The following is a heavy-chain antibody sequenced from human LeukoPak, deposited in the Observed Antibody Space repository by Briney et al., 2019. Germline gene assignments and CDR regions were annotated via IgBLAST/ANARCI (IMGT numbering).Heavy chain of an antibody. Sequence: GGSLRLSCAASGFTFSSYGMHWVRQAPGKGLEWVAVIWYDGSNKYYADSVKGRFTISRDNSKNTLYLQMNSLRAEETAVYYCARPSPYYDSSGYSDFDYWGQGTLVTVSS. D-gene: IGHD3-22*01. J-gene: IGHJ4*02. CDR1: GFTFSSYG. CDR2: IWYDGSNK. CDR3: ARPSPYYDSSGYSDFDY. V-gene: IGHV3-33*01.